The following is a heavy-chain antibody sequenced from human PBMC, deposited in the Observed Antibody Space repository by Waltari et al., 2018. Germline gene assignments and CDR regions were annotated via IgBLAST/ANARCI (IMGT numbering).Heavy chain of an antibody. J-gene: IGHJ6*03. D-gene: IGHD2-15*01. Sequence: HVQLQESGPGLVNPSQTLSLTCAVSGYSISSGSYWVWIRQPPRTGLEWIGSLHHSGSTDYNPSLRSRVTISVDTSKNQFSLKLSSVTAADTAVHYCARAVRCSGGSCESHYMDVWGKGTTVTVSS. CDR2: LHHSGST. CDR3: ARAVRCSGGSCESHYMDV. V-gene: IGHV4-38-2*01. CDR1: GYSISSGSY.